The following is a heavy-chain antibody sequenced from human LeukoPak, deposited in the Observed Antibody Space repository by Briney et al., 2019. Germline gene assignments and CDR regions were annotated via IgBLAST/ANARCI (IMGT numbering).Heavy chain of an antibody. Sequence: GGSLRLSCAASGFTFRSYSMNWVRQAPGKGLEWVSSISSSSLYIYYADSVRGRFTISRDDAKKSLYLQMSSLRAEDTAVYYCARGEGDYGGNFVGDNWGQGTLVTVSS. CDR3: ARGEGDYGGNFVGDN. CDR2: ISSSSLYI. V-gene: IGHV3-21*01. CDR1: GFTFRSYS. D-gene: IGHD4-23*01. J-gene: IGHJ4*02.